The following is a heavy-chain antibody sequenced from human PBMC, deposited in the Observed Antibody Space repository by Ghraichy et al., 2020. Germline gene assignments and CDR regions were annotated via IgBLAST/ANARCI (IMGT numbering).Heavy chain of an antibody. CDR2: IKSKTDGGTT. CDR3: TRVLPDYDILTGYGMDV. V-gene: IGHV3-15*01. D-gene: IGHD3-9*01. CDR1: GFTFSNAW. J-gene: IGHJ6*02. Sequence: GGSLSLSCAASGFTFSNAWMSWVRQAPGKGLEWVGRIKSKTDGGTTDYAAPVKGRFTISRDDSKNTLYLQMNSLKTEDTAVYYCTRVLPDYDILTGYGMDVWGQGTTVTVSS.